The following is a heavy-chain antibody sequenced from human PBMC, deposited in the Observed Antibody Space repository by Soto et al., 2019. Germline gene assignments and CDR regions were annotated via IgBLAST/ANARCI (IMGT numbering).Heavy chain of an antibody. D-gene: IGHD3-10*01. CDR2: IYSGGST. Sequence: GGSLRLSCAASGFTVSSNYMSWVRQAPGKGLEWVSVIYSGGSTYYADSVKGRFTISRHNSKNTLYLQMNSLRAEDTAVYYCAGWSFFSREFYYYYLLAVCGQGSTVP. V-gene: IGHV3-53*04. CDR1: GFTVSSNY. CDR3: AGWSFFSREFYYYYLLAV. J-gene: IGHJ6*02.